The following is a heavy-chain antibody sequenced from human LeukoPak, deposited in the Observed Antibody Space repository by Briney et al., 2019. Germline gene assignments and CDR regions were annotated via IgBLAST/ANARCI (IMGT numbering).Heavy chain of an antibody. CDR1: GGSFSGYY. J-gene: IGHJ4*02. D-gene: IGHD3-22*01. Sequence: KPSETLSLTCAVYGGSFSGYYWSWIRQPPGKGLEWIGSIYYSGSTYYNPSLKSRVTISVDTSKSQFSLKLSSVTAADTAVYYCARHPRAYYYDSSGYYFGYWGQGTLVTVSS. CDR3: ARHPRAYYYDSSGYYFGY. CDR2: IYYSGST. V-gene: IGHV4-34*01.